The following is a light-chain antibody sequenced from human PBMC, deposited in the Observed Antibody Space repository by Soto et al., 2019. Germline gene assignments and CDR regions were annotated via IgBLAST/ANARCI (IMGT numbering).Light chain of an antibody. V-gene: IGKV1-39*01. CDR3: QQSYSTPQT. Sequence: DIKMTQSPSSLCASVGDRVTITCRASQSISSYLNWYQQKPGKAPKLLIYAASSLQSGVPSRFSGSGSGTDFTLTISSLQPEDFATYYCQQSYSTPQTFGQGTQVEIK. CDR1: QSISSY. J-gene: IGKJ1*01. CDR2: AAS.